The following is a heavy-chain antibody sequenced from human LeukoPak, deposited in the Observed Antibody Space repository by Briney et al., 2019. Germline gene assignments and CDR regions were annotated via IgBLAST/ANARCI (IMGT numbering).Heavy chain of an antibody. CDR3: ARFFSYCSGGSCDGRWFDP. J-gene: IGHJ5*02. CDR1: DGSISSGSYY. D-gene: IGHD2-15*01. V-gene: IGHV4-61*10. Sequence: SETLSLTCTVSDGSISSGSYYWTWVRQPAGKGLEWIGYIYYSGSTNYNPSLKSRVTISVDTSKNQFSLKLSSVTAADTAVYYCARFFSYCSGGSCDGRWFDPWGQGTLVTVSS. CDR2: IYYSGST.